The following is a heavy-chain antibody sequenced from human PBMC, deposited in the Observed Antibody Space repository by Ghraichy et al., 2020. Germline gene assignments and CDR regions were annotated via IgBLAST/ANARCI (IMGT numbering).Heavy chain of an antibody. D-gene: IGHD3-3*01. CDR1: GGSISSYY. J-gene: IGHJ4*02. V-gene: IGHV4-59*01. CDR2: IYYSGST. Sequence: SETLSLTCTVSGGSISSYYWSWIRQPPGKGLEWIGYIYYSGSTNYNPSLKSRVTISVDTSKNQFSLKLSSVTAADTAVYYCARGDTIFDALLSLDYWGQGTLVTVSS. CDR3: ARGDTIFDALLSLDY.